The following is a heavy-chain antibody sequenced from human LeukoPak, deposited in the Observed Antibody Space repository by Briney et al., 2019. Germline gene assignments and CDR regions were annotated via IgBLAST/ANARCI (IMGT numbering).Heavy chain of an antibody. CDR3: ARVVVEGMATIPDWFDP. CDR2: VYYSGST. J-gene: IGHJ5*02. CDR1: GGSISSSTYY. D-gene: IGHD5-24*01. Sequence: SETLSLTCTVSGGSISSSTYYWGWIRQPPGKGLEWIANVYYSGSTYFNPSLQSRVTISVDTSKNQFSLNVTSVTAADTAVYFCARVVVEGMATIPDWFDPWGQGTLVTVSS. V-gene: IGHV4-39*07.